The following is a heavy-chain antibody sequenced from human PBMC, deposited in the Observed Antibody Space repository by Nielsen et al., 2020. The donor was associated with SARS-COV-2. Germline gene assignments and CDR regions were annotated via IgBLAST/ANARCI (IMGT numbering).Heavy chain of an antibody. V-gene: IGHV4-59*01. D-gene: IGHD2-2*01. CDR2: IYYSGST. CDR1: GGSISSYY. CDR3: ARARGLEYCSSTSCYAWFDP. J-gene: IGHJ5*02. Sequence: SETLSLTCTVSGGSISSYYWSWIRQPPGKGLEWIGYIYYSGSTNYNPSLKSRVTISVDTSKNQFSLKLSSVTAADTAVYYCARARGLEYCSSTSCYAWFDPWGQGTLVTVSS.